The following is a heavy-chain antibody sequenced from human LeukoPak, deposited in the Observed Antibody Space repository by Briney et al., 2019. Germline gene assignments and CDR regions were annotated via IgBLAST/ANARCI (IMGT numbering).Heavy chain of an antibody. CDR2: INTDGSST. J-gene: IGHJ4*02. V-gene: IGHV3-74*01. CDR3: ARASSGSHGDY. D-gene: IGHD1-26*01. Sequence: PGGSLTQTCLGTGLTFSSYWMHWLRQAPGKGLVWVSRINTDGSSTNYADSVKGRFTISRDNAKNTLYLQMNSLRAEDTAVYYCARASSGSHGDYWGQGTLVTVSS. CDR1: GLTFSSYW.